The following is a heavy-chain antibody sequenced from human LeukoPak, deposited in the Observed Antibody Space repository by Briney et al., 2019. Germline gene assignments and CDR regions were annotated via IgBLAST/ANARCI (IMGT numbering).Heavy chain of an antibody. J-gene: IGHJ4*02. CDR3: ARGITHFDY. CDR1: GYTFTGNY. V-gene: IGHV1-8*03. CDR2: MNPNSGNT. D-gene: IGHD1-14*01. Sequence: ASVKVSCKTSGYTFTGNYMHWVRQAPGQGLEWMGWMNPNSGNTGYAQKFQGRVTITRNTSISTAYMELSSLRSEDTAVYYCARGITHFDYWGQGTLVTVSS.